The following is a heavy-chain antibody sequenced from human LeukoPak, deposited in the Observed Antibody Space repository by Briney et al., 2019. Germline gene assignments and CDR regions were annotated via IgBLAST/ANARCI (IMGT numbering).Heavy chain of an antibody. V-gene: IGHV3-11*01. CDR3: ARDQYLDS. J-gene: IGHJ4*02. Sequence: GESLRLSCAASGFTFSDYYMNWLRQAPGKGLEWVSSISRGGNSIYYAESVKGRFTISRDNAKNSLSLQMGSLRAEDTAVYYCARDQYLDSRGQGTLVTVSS. CDR2: ISRGGNSI. CDR1: GFTFSDYY.